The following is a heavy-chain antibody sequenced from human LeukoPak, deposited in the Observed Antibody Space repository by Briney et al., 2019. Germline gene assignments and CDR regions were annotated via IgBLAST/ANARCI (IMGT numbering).Heavy chain of an antibody. V-gene: IGHV1-18*01. J-gene: IGHJ6*03. D-gene: IGHD3-10*01. CDR2: ISAYNGNT. Sequence: WASVKVSCKASGYTFTSYGISWVRQAPGQGLEWMGWISAYNGNTNYAQKLQGRVTMTTDTSTSTAYMELRSLRSDDTAVYYCARDGSLWFGELVLWYYYYYMDVWGKGTTVTVSS. CDR3: ARDGSLWFGELVLWYYYYYMDV. CDR1: GYTFTSYG.